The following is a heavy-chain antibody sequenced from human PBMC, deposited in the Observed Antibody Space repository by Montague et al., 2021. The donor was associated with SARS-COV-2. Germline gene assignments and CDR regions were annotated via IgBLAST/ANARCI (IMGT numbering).Heavy chain of an antibody. CDR3: ARVEGVIGGITHFDY. Sequence: SETLSLTCTASGASMRSYYWTWVRQSPGKGLEWIGYTYYSGSTSYAPSLKSRLTMTVDMSANQVSLTLMSVTAADSAVYYCARVEGVIGGITHFDYWGQGCLVSVS. D-gene: IGHD2-21*01. CDR1: GASMRSYY. J-gene: IGHJ4*02. CDR2: TYYSGST. V-gene: IGHV4-59*01.